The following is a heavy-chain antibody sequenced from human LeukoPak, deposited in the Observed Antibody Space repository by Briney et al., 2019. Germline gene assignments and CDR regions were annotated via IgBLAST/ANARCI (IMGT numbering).Heavy chain of an antibody. CDR2: INAGNGNT. J-gene: IGHJ6*02. V-gene: IGHV1-3*01. Sequence: ASVKVSCKASGYTFTSYAMHWVRQAPGQRLEWMGWINAGNGNTKYSQKFQGRVTITRDTSASTAYMELSSLRSKDTAVYYCASQGYCTNGVCYTSSYYGMDVWGQGTTVTVSS. CDR1: GYTFTSYA. CDR3: ASQGYCTNGVCYTSSYYGMDV. D-gene: IGHD2-8*01.